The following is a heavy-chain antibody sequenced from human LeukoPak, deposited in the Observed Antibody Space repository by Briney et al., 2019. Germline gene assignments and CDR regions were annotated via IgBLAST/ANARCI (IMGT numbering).Heavy chain of an antibody. J-gene: IGHJ4*02. V-gene: IGHV1-69*04. CDR1: GGTFISYA. D-gene: IGHD3-9*01. Sequence: SVKVSCKASGGTFISYAISWVRQAPGQGLEWMGRIIPILGIANYAQKFQGRVTITADKSTSTAYMELSSLRSEDTAVYYCARGWDYDILTGYYFSLSFDYWGQGTLATVSS. CDR2: IIPILGIA. CDR3: ARGWDYDILTGYYFSLSFDY.